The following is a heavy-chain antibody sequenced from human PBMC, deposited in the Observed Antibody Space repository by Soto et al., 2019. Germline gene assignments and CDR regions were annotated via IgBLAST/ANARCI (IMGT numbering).Heavy chain of an antibody. J-gene: IGHJ5*02. V-gene: IGHV3-48*01. CDR2: ISSSSSTI. CDR3: ARRGVPAARSSVWFDP. Sequence: EVQLVESGGGLVQPGGSLRLSCAASGFTFSSYSMNWVRQAPGKGLEWVSYISSSSSTIYYADSVKGRFTISRDNAKTSLYLQMTSLRAEDTAVYYCARRGVPAARSSVWFDPWGQGTLVTVSS. D-gene: IGHD2-2*01. CDR1: GFTFSSYS.